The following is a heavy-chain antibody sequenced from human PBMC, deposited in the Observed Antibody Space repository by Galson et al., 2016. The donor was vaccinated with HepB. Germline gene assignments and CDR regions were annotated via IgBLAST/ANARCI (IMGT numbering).Heavy chain of an antibody. CDR1: GGSLSDNY. Sequence: SETLSLTCDISGGSLSDNYWSWIRQPPGKGLEWIAEINHRGGTNYNPSLRSRVTISVDTSKNQVSLNLTSATAADTAVYYCARVILGRYGPQGTFDIWGQGTLVTVSS. J-gene: IGHJ3*02. CDR2: INHRGGT. D-gene: IGHD3-16*01. CDR3: ARVILGRYGPQGTFDI. V-gene: IGHV4-34*01.